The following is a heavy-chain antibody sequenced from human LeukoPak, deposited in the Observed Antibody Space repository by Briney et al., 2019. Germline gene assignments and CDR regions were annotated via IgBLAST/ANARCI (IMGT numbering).Heavy chain of an antibody. CDR3: ARDPGGWGSSGCFDY. CDR2: ISYSGST. J-gene: IGHJ4*02. D-gene: IGHD6-19*01. Sequence: SETLSLTCTVSGDSTSYYYWNWIRQPPGEGLEWIGYISYSGSTNYNPSLKSRVTISVDTSRSQFSLKLNSVTAADTAVYYCARDPGGWGSSGCFDYWGQGTLVTVSS. CDR1: GDSTSYYY. V-gene: IGHV4-59*01.